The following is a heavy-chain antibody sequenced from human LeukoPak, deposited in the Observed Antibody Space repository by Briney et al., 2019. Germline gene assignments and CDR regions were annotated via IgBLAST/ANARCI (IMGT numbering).Heavy chain of an antibody. CDR2: ISAYNGNT. D-gene: IGHD2-8*01. CDR3: ARVRLANGPGDY. J-gene: IGHJ4*02. Sequence: ASVKVSCQASGYTFTSYGISWVRQAPGQGLEWMGWISAYNGNTNYAQKLQGRVTMTTDTSTSTAYMELRSLRSDDTAVYYCARVRLANGPGDYWGQGTLVTVSS. CDR1: GYTFTSYG. V-gene: IGHV1-18*01.